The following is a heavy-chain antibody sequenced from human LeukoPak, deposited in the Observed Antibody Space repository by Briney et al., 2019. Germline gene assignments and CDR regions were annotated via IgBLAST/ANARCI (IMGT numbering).Heavy chain of an antibody. CDR2: ISGNGDMT. J-gene: IGHJ4*02. D-gene: IGHD2-15*01. CDR3: ARVKRDCSGGSCYSYDY. Sequence: GGSLRLSCAASRFTFNTYAVNWVRQAPGKGLEWVSAISGNGDMTYYADSVRGRFTISRDNSKNTLYLQMNSLRAEDTAVYYCARVKRDCSGGSCYSYDYWGQGTLVTVSS. V-gene: IGHV3-23*01. CDR1: RFTFNTYA.